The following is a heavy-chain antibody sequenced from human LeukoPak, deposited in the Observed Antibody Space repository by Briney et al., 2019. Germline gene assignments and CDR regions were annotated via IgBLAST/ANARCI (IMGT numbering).Heavy chain of an antibody. Sequence: SENLSLTCTVSGGSISSYYWSWIRQPPGKGLEWIGYIYYSGSTNYNPSLKSRVTISVDTSKNQFSLKLSSVTAADTAVYYCARDLGITTFDYYYGMDVWGQGTTVTVSS. D-gene: IGHD3-22*01. J-gene: IGHJ6*02. CDR2: IYYSGST. CDR1: GGSISSYY. V-gene: IGHV4-59*01. CDR3: ARDLGITTFDYYYGMDV.